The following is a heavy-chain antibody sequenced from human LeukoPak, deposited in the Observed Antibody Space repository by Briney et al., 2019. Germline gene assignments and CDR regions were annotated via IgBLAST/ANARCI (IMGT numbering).Heavy chain of an antibody. D-gene: IGHD3-10*01. CDR2: MYHSGTT. V-gene: IGHV4-4*02. CDR1: GGSISSSDG. CDR3: ARYGSGSYIDY. J-gene: IGHJ4*02. Sequence: SETLSLTCAVSGGSISSSDGWSWVRQPPGKGLEWIGEMYHSGTTNYNTSLKSRVTISVDKSKNQFSLELTSVTAADTAVYYCARYGSGSYIDYWGQGTLVTVSS.